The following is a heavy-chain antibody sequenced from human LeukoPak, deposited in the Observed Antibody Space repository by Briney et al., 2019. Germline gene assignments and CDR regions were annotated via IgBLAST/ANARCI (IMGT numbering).Heavy chain of an antibody. V-gene: IGHV4-34*01. CDR2: INHSGST. CDR1: GGSFSGYY. D-gene: IGHD3-10*01. CDR3: ARGPGSGSSHLDY. J-gene: IGHJ4*02. Sequence: SETLSLTCAVYGGSFSGYYWSWIRQPPGKGLEWIGEINHSGSTNYNPSLKSRVTISVDTSKNQFSLKLSSVTAADTAVYYCARGPGSGSSHLDYWGQGTLVTVSS.